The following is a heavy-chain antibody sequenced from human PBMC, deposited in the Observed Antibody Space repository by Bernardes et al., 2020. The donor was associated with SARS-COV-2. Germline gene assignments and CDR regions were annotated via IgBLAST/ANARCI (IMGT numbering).Heavy chain of an antibody. V-gene: IGHV3-21*01. D-gene: IGHD5-12*01. CDR2: ISSSSSYI. J-gene: IGHJ6*02. CDR3: ARDRRGYRGGYYYYYGMDV. Sequence: GGSLRPSCAASGFTFSSYSMNWVRQAPGKGLEWVSSISSSSSYIYYADPAKGRFTISRDNAKNSVYLQMNSLRAEDTAVYYCARDRRGYRGGYYYYYGMDVWGQGTTVTVSS. CDR1: GFTFSSYS.